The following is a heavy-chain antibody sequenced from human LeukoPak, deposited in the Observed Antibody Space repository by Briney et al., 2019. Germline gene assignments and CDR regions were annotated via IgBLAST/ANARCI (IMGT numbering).Heavy chain of an antibody. CDR3: AKTGYSSGWWGDFQH. CDR1: GFTFSSYA. Sequence: PGGSLRLSSAASGFTFSSYAMSWVRQAPGKGLEWVSAISGSGGSTYYADSVKGRFTISRDNSKNTLYLQMNSLRAEDTAVYYCAKTGYSSGWWGDFQHWGQGTLVTVSS. CDR2: ISGSGGST. D-gene: IGHD6-19*01. V-gene: IGHV3-23*01. J-gene: IGHJ1*01.